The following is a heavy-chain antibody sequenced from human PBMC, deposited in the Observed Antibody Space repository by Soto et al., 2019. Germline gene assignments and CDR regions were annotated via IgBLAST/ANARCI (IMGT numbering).Heavy chain of an antibody. Sequence: GGSLRLSCAASGFTFSSYGMHWVRQAPGKGLEWVAVIWYDGSNKYYADSVKGRFTISRDNSKNTLYLQMNSLRAEDTAVYYCARTGSITGTYYYYYYYMDVWGKGTTVTVSS. D-gene: IGHD1-7*01. V-gene: IGHV3-33*01. J-gene: IGHJ6*03. CDR1: GFTFSSYG. CDR2: IWYDGSNK. CDR3: ARTGSITGTYYYYYYYMDV.